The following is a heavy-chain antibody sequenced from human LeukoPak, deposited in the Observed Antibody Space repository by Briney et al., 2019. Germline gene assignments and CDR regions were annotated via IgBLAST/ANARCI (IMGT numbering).Heavy chain of an antibody. Sequence: GGSLRLSCAASGITVSDNYMNWVRQAPGKGLEWVSLIYSGGTTSYADSVKGRFTISRDDSKSTLYLQMNNLRADDTAVHYCARDPPAVTTNTYGWGQGTLVTVSS. V-gene: IGHV3-66*01. CDR3: ARDPPAVTTNTYG. D-gene: IGHD4-11*01. CDR1: GITVSDNY. J-gene: IGHJ4*02. CDR2: IYSGGTT.